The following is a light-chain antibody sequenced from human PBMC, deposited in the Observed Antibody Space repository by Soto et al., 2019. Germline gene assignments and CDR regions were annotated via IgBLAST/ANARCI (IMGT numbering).Light chain of an antibody. CDR3: SSYTSTTLV. CDR2: GVS. Sequence: QSVLTQPASVSGSPGQSITISCTGTSSDVGGSNHVSWYQQHPGKAPKLMIYGVSNRPSGISNRVSVSKSGNTAALTISGLQAEDEADDYCSSYTSTTLVVGGGTKLTVL. V-gene: IGLV2-14*01. CDR1: SSDVGGSNH. J-gene: IGLJ2*01.